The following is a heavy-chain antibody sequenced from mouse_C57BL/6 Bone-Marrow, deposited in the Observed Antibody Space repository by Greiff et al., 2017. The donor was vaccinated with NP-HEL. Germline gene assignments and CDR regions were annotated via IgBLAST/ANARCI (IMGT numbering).Heavy chain of an antibody. CDR1: GYTFTSYW. J-gene: IGHJ1*03. Sequence: VQLQQPGAELVKPGASVKLSCKASGYTFTSYWMQWVKQRPGQGLEWIGEIDPSASYTNYNQKFKGKATLTVDTSSSTAYMQLSSLTSEDSAVYYCARDGYYLHWYFDVWGTGTTVTVSS. CDR2: IDPSASYT. CDR3: ARDGYYLHWYFDV. D-gene: IGHD2-3*01. V-gene: IGHV1-50*01.